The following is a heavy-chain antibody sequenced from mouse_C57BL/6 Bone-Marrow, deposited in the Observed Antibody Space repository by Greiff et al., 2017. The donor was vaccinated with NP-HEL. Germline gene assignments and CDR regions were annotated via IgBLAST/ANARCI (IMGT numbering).Heavy chain of an antibody. CDR1: GYTFTSYG. CDR3: ANTTVDWFAY. CDR2: IYPRSGNT. J-gene: IGHJ3*01. D-gene: IGHD1-1*01. Sequence: VQLVESGAELARPGASVKLYCKASGYTFTSYGISWVKQRTGQGLEWIGEIYPRSGNTYYNEKFKGKATLTADKSSSTAYMELRSLTSEDSAVYFCANTTVDWFAYWGQGTLVTVSA. V-gene: IGHV1-81*01.